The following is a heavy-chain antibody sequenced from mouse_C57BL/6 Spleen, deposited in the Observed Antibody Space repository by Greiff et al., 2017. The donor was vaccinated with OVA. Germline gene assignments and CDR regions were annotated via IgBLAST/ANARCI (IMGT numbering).Heavy chain of an antibody. D-gene: IGHD1-1*01. J-gene: IGHJ3*01. Sequence: QVQLKQPGAELVKPGASVKLSCKASGYTFTSYWMQWVKQRPGQGLEWIGEIDPSDSYTNYNQKFKGKATLTVDTSSSTAYMQLSSLTSEDSAVYYCARGDYSLWFAYWGQGTLVTVSA. CDR3: ARGDYSLWFAY. CDR2: IDPSDSYT. V-gene: IGHV1-50*01. CDR1: GYTFTSYW.